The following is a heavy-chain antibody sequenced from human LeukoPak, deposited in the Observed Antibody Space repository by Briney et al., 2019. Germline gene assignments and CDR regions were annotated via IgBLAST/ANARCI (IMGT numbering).Heavy chain of an antibody. CDR2: IYFSGST. CDR3: SRGEYGGGETH. V-gene: IGHV4-59*12. Sequence: PSETLSLTCTVSGGSISSDYWGWLRQPPGQGLEYLGYIYFSGSTNYNPSFKSRITISVDTSKNHFSLKLNSVTAADTAVYYCSRGEYGGGETHWGQGTLVIDSS. CDR1: GGSISSDY. D-gene: IGHD2/OR15-2a*01. J-gene: IGHJ4*02.